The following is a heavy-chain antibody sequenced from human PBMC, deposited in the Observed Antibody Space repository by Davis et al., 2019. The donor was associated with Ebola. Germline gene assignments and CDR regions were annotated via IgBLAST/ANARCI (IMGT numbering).Heavy chain of an antibody. Sequence: GESLKISCKGSGYSFTSYWIVWVRQMPGKGLECMGIIFPGDSDTRYSPSFQGQVTISADKSISTAYLQWSSLKASDTAMYYCARPTAPSKDIVVVVAADPFDPWGQGTLVTVSS. J-gene: IGHJ5*02. D-gene: IGHD2-15*01. CDR2: IFPGDSDT. CDR3: ARPTAPSKDIVVVVAADPFDP. V-gene: IGHV5-51*01. CDR1: GYSFTSYW.